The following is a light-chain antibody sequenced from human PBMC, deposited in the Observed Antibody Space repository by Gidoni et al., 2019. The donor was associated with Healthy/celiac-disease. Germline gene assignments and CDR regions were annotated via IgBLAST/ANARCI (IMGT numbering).Light chain of an antibody. V-gene: IGKV3-20*01. Sequence: EIVLTQSPGTLSLSTGERATLSRRASQSVSSSYLAWDQQKPGQAPRLLTYGASSRAPGIPDRFSGSGSGTDFTHTISRLEPEDFAVYYCQQYGSSPTFXXXTRLEIK. CDR1: QSVSSSY. CDR3: QQYGSSPT. CDR2: GAS. J-gene: IGKJ5*01.